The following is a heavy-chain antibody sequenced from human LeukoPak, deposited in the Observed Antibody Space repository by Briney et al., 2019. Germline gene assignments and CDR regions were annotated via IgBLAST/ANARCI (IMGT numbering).Heavy chain of an antibody. CDR1: GFTFSDYY. V-gene: IGHV3-11*01. D-gene: IGHD3-22*01. Sequence: GGTLRLSCAASGFTFSDYYMSWIRQAPGEGVEWGSYISSSGSTIYYADSVKGRFTISRDNGKNSLYLQMNSLRAEDTAVYYCARDRGYYDSSGFYWGQGTLVTVSS. J-gene: IGHJ4*02. CDR3: ARDRGYYDSSGFY. CDR2: ISSSGSTI.